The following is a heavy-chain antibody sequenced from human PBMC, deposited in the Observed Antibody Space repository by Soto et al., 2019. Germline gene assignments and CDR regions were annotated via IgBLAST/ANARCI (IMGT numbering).Heavy chain of an antibody. CDR3: ARGPQDILDQ. CDR1: GYTFTSYD. V-gene: IGHV1-8*01. Sequence: ASVKVSCKASGYTFTSYDINWVRQATGQGLEWMGWMNPNSGNTGFAQKFQGRVTMTRNTSISTAYMELSSPRSEDTAGYYCARGPQDILDQWGQGTLVTVSS. CDR2: MNPNSGNT. J-gene: IGHJ4*02. D-gene: IGHD5-12*01.